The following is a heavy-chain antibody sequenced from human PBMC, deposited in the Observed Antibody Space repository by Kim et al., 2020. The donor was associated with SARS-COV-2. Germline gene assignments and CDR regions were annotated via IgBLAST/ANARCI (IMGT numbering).Heavy chain of an antibody. Sequence: DGSDKYYVDSVKGRFTISRDNAKNALYLQMNTLRAEDTAVYYCVRGSPKRWGQGTRVTVSS. V-gene: IGHV3-7*01. J-gene: IGHJ4*02. CDR3: VRGSPKR. CDR2: DGSDK.